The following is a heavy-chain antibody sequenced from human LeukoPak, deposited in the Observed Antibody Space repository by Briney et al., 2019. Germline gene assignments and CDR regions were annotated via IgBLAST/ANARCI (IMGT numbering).Heavy chain of an antibody. V-gene: IGHV4-4*09. CDR3: ARLSYYDSSIDY. Sequence: SETLSLTCTVSGVSISSYYWSWVRQPPGKGLEWIGYIYTSGSNNYNPSLKSRVTISVDTSKNQFSLKLSSVTAADTAVYYCARLSYYDSSIDYWGQGALVTVSS. D-gene: IGHD3-22*01. CDR1: GVSISSYY. CDR2: IYTSGSN. J-gene: IGHJ4*02.